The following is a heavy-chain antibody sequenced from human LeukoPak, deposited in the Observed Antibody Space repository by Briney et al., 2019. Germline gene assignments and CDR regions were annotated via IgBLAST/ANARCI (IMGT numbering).Heavy chain of an antibody. CDR2: NSGTT. CDR3: ARHGGRYNWSPSD. CDR1: GDSISSSTYSTTYY. J-gene: IGHJ4*02. D-gene: IGHD1-20*01. Sequence: SETLSLTCTVSGDSISSSTYSTTYYWGWIRQPPGKGLEWIGSNSGTTHYNASLKSRVTISVDTSKNQFSLRLSSVTAADTAVYFCARHGGRYNWSPSDWGQGTLVTVSS. V-gene: IGHV4-39*01.